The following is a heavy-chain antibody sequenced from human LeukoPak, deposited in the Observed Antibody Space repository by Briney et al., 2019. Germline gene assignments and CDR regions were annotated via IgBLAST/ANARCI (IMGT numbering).Heavy chain of an antibody. D-gene: IGHD3-3*01. J-gene: IGHJ4*02. CDR2: IYYSGST. Sequence: SETLSLTCTVSGGSISSYYWSWIRQPPGKGLEWIGYIYYSGSTNYNPSLKSRVTISVDTSKNQFSLKLSSVTAADTAVYYCARLDFGSGANLDYWGQGTLVTVSS. V-gene: IGHV4-59*08. CDR1: GGSISSYY. CDR3: ARLDFGSGANLDY.